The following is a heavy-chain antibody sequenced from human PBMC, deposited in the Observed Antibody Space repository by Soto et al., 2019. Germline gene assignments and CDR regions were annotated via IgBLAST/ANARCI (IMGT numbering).Heavy chain of an antibody. V-gene: IGHV4-59*01. CDR3: ARVNSSPLLSGENWFDP. Sequence: PSETLSLTCTVFGGSISSYYWSWILQPPGKGLEWIGYIYYSGSTNYNPSLKSRVTISVDTSKNQFSLKLSSVTAADTAVYYCARVNSSPLLSGENWFDPWGQGTLVTVSS. J-gene: IGHJ5*02. CDR2: IYYSGST. D-gene: IGHD6-13*01. CDR1: GGSISSYY.